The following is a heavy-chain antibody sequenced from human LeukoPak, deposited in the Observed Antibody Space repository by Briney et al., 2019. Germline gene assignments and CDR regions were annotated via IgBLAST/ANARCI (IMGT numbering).Heavy chain of an antibody. Sequence: GGSLRLSCAASGFTFSSYGMHWVRQAPGKGLEWVAVISYEGSNKYYADSVKGRFTISRDNSKNTLYLQMNSLRAEDTAVYYCASLNYYDSSGYPVDYWGQGTLVTVSS. V-gene: IGHV3-30*19. CDR1: GFTFSSYG. CDR3: ASLNYYDSSGYPVDY. D-gene: IGHD3-22*01. CDR2: ISYEGSNK. J-gene: IGHJ4*02.